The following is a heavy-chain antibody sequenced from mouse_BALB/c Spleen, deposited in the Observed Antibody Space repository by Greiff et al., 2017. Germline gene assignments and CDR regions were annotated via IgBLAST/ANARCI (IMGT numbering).Heavy chain of an antibody. CDR2: IWAGGST. Sequence: VKVVESGPGLVAPSQSLSITCTVSGFSLTSYGVHWVRQPPGKGLEWLGVIWAGGSTNYNSALMSRLSISKDNSKSQVFLKMNSLQTDDTAMYYCAREERLLAPFDYWGQGTTLTVSS. CDR3: AREERLLAPFDY. D-gene: IGHD6-1*01. CDR1: GFSLTSYG. V-gene: IGHV2-9*02. J-gene: IGHJ2*01.